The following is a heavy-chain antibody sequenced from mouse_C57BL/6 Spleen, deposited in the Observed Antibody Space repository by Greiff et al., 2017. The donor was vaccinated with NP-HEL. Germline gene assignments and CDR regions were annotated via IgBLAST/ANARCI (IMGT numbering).Heavy chain of an antibody. CDR1: GFTFSSYA. D-gene: IGHD2-2*01. CDR3: ARLSTYGYDDGHYFDY. Sequence: EVLLVESGGGLVKPGGSLKLSCAASGFTFSSYAMSWVRQTPEKRLEWVATISDGGSYTYYPDNVKGRFTLSRDNAKNNLYLQMSHLKSENTAMYYCARLSTYGYDDGHYFDYWGQGTTLTVSS. V-gene: IGHV5-4*01. J-gene: IGHJ2*01. CDR2: ISDGGSYT.